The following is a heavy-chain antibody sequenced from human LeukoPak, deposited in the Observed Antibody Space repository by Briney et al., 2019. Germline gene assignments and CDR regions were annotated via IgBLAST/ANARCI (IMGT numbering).Heavy chain of an antibody. J-gene: IGHJ4*02. Sequence: ASVKVSCKASGYTFTSYGISWVRQAPGQGLEWMGWISAYNGNTNYAQKLQGRVTMTTDTSTSTAYMELRSLRSDDTAVYYCARGLPPPLRYFDWLPTYYFDYWGQGTLVTVSS. CDR1: GYTFTSYG. CDR2: ISAYNGNT. D-gene: IGHD3-9*01. CDR3: ARGLPPPLRYFDWLPTYYFDY. V-gene: IGHV1-18*01.